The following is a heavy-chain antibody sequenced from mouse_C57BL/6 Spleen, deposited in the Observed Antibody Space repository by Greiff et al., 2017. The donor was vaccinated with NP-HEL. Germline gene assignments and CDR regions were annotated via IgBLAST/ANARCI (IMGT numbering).Heavy chain of an antibody. CDR1: GYTFTSYG. J-gene: IGHJ2*01. Sequence: VQLQQSGAELARPGASVKLSCKASGYTFTSYGISWVKQRPGQGLEWIGEIYPRSGNTYYNEKFKGKATLTADTSSSTAYMELRSLTSEDSAVYFCSRGLYYYGSSIYYFDYWGQGTTLTVAS. D-gene: IGHD1-1*01. V-gene: IGHV1-81*01. CDR2: IYPRSGNT. CDR3: SRGLYYYGSSIYYFDY.